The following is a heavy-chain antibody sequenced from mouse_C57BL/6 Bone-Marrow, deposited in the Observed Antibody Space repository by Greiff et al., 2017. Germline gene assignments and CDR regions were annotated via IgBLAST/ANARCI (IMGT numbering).Heavy chain of an antibody. CDR2: INPGSGGT. CDR3: ARDDGYTFAY. J-gene: IGHJ3*01. D-gene: IGHD2-3*01. CDR1: GYAFTNYL. Sequence: QVQLQQSGAELVRPGTSVKVSCKASGYAFTNYLIEWVKQRPGQGLEWIGVINPGSGGTKYNEKFKGKATLTADKSSSTAYMQISSLTSEDSAVYFCARDDGYTFAYWGQGTLVTVSA. V-gene: IGHV1-54*01.